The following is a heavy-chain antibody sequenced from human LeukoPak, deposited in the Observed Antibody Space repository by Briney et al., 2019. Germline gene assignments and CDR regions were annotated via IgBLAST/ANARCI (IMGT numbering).Heavy chain of an antibody. J-gene: IGHJ6*03. Sequence: ASVKVSCKASGYTFTGYYMHWVRQAPGQGLEWMGWINPNSGGTNYAQKFQGRVTMTRDTSISTAYMELSRLRSDDTAVYYCARGGEGYCSSTSCPYYYYYMDVWGKGTTVTISS. CDR1: GYTFTGYY. CDR3: ARGGEGYCSSTSCPYYYYYMDV. CDR2: INPNSGGT. V-gene: IGHV1-2*02. D-gene: IGHD2-2*01.